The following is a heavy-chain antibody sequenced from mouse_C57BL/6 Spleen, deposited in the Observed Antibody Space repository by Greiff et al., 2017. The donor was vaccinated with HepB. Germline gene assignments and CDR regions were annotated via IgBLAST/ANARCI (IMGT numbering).Heavy chain of an antibody. V-gene: IGHV1-80*01. CDR3: ARNPSYKYFDY. CDR1: GYAFSSYW. D-gene: IGHD1-3*01. Sequence: QVQLQQSGAELVKPGASVKISCKASGYAFSSYWMNWVKQRPGKGLEWIGQIYPGDGDTNSNGKFKGKATLTADKSSSTAYMQLSSLTSEDSAVYFCARNPSYKYFDYGGQGTTLTVSS. CDR2: IYPGDGDT. J-gene: IGHJ2*01.